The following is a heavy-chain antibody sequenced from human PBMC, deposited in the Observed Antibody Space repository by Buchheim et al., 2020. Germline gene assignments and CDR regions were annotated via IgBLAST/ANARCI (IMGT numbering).Heavy chain of an antibody. V-gene: IGHV1-8*01. D-gene: IGHD6-13*01. Sequence: QVQLVQSGAEVKKPGASVKVSCKASGYTFTSYDINWVRQATGQGLEWMGWMNPNSGNTGYAQKFQGRVTMIRNTSISTAYMELSSLRSEDTAVYYCASLSHSSSWLYGRSYGMDVWGQGTT. CDR1: GYTFTSYD. CDR2: MNPNSGNT. J-gene: IGHJ6*02. CDR3: ASLSHSSSWLYGRSYGMDV.